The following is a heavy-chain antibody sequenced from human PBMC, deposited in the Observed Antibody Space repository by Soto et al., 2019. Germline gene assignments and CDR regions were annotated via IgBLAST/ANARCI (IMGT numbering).Heavy chain of an antibody. V-gene: IGHV5-10-1*01. J-gene: IGHJ4*02. CDR2: IDPSDSYT. D-gene: IGHD3-22*01. CDR3: ARSYYDSSGYYPQDDY. CDR1: GYSFPCYS. Sequence: VEYLNLSCEGSGYSFPCYSISWVRQMPGKGLEWMGRIDPSDSYTNYNPSFQGHVTFSVDKSISTAYLQWSSLKASDTAMYYCARSYYDSSGYYPQDDYWGQGTRVTVSS.